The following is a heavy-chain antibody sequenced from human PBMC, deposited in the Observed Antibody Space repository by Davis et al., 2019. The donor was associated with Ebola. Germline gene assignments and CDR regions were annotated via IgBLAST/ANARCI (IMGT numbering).Heavy chain of an antibody. CDR3: ARCYPSGSNYFAP. J-gene: IGHJ5*02. V-gene: IGHV3-43*01. CDR2: VSWDGGST. CDR1: GFIFDDNT. D-gene: IGHD4-11*01. Sequence: GESLKISCAASGFIFDDNTMHWVRQAPGKGPEWVSLVSWDGGSTYYADSVKGRFTISRDNAKDSLYLQMNSLRAEDTAVYYCARCYPSGSNYFAPWGQGTLVSVSS.